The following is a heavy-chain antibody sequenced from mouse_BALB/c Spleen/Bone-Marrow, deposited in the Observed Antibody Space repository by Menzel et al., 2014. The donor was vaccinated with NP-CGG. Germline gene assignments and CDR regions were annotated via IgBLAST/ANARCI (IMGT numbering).Heavy chain of an antibody. V-gene: IGHV14-3*02. CDR3: AVYDYEGFAY. D-gene: IGHD2-4*01. CDR1: GFNIKDTY. J-gene: IGHJ3*01. CDR2: IDPANGNT. Sequence: VQLQQPGAELVKPGASAKLSCTASGFNIKDTYMHWVKQRPEQGLEWIGRIDPANGNTKYDPKLQGKATITADTSSNTAYLQLSSLTSEDTAVYYCAVYDYEGFAYWGQGTLVTVSA.